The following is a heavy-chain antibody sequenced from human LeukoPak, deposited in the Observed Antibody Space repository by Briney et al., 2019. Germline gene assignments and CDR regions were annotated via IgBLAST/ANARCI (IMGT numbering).Heavy chain of an antibody. CDR2: IYYSGTT. V-gene: IGHV4-61*01. CDR1: GGSISSGSYY. J-gene: IGHJ4*02. Sequence: NTSQTLSLTCTVSGGSISSGSYYWSWIRQPPGKGLEWIGYIYYSGTTNYNPTLKSRVTILVDTSKNQFSLKLSSVTAADTAVYYCARDRYGGNSGEFDYWGQGTLVTVSS. D-gene: IGHD4-23*01. CDR3: ARDRYGGNSGEFDY.